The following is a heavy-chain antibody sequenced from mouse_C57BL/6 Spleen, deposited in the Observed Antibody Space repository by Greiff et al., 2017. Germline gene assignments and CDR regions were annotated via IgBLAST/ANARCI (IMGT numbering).Heavy chain of an antibody. D-gene: IGHD2-12*01. J-gene: IGHJ1*03. CDR2: IYPRDGST. CDR1: GYTFTSYD. Sequence: QVQLQQSGPELVKPGASVKLSCKASGYTFTSYDINWVKQRPGQGLEWIGWIYPRDGSTKYNETFKGQATLTVDTASSTAYMELHSLTSEDSAVYFCASSSPYWYFDVWGTGTTVTVSS. CDR3: ASSSPYWYFDV. V-gene: IGHV1-85*01.